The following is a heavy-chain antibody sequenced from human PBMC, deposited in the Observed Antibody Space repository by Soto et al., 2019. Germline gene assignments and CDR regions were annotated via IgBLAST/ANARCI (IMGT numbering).Heavy chain of an antibody. D-gene: IGHD3-16*01. J-gene: IGHJ4*02. CDR1: GYTFTNFG. V-gene: IGHV1-18*01. Sequence: QVQLVQSGAEVKKPGASVKVSCKASGYTFTNFGISWVRQAPGQGLEWMGWISAYNGNKNYARNFQGGVTVTTDTSPGTALMELRSLRSDDTAVYYCARGGTPIDYGRQGTLVTVSS. CDR3: ARGGTPIDY. CDR2: ISAYNGNK.